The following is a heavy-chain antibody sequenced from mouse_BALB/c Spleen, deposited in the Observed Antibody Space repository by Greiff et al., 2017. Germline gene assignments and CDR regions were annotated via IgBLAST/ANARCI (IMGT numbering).Heavy chain of an antibody. Sequence: EVKLQQSGAELAKPGASVKMSCKASGYTFTSYWMHWVKQRPEQGLEWIGWIDPENGNTIYDPKFQGKASITADTSSNTAYLQLSSLTSEDTAVYYCALTGTTFDYWGQGTTLTVSS. V-gene: IGHV14-1*02. J-gene: IGHJ2*01. CDR3: ALTGTTFDY. CDR2: IDPENGNT. D-gene: IGHD4-1*01. CDR1: GYTFTSYW.